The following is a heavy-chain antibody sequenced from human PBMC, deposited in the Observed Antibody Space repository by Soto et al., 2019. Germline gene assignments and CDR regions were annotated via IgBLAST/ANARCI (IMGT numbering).Heavy chain of an antibody. CDR3: AKGGQLRLRISFDY. CDR2: ISGSGGST. V-gene: IGHV3-23*01. D-gene: IGHD2-2*01. CDR1: GFSFSTYA. J-gene: IGHJ4*02. Sequence: PGGSLRLSCAASGFSFSTYAMGWVRQAPGKGLEWVSVISGSGGSTYYADSVKGRFTISRDNSRTTLYLQMNSLRADDTAVYYCAKGGQLRLRISFDYWGQGTLVTVSS.